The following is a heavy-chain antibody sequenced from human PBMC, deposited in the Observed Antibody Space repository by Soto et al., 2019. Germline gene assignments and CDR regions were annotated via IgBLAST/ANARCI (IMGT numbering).Heavy chain of an antibody. J-gene: IGHJ6*02. CDR3: AREKGEDCSSTSCFPGAYYYYGMDV. CDR2: ISYDGSNK. Sequence: GGCVRLSFSASWFTFMSEAMHWVRQAPCKGLACVAFISYDGSNKYYADSVKGRFTISRDNSKNTLYLQMNSLRAEDTAVYYCAREKGEDCSSTSCFPGAYYYYGMDVWGQGTTVTVSS. CDR1: WFTFMSEA. D-gene: IGHD2-2*01. V-gene: IGHV3-30-3*01.